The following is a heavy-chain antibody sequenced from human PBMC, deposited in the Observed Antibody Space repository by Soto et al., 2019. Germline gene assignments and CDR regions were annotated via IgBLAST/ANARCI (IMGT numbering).Heavy chain of an antibody. CDR3: ASKGVRGVIKSFWFDP. J-gene: IGHJ5*02. CDR2: ISGSGGST. V-gene: IGHV3-23*01. Sequence: EVQLLESGGGLVQPGGSLRLSCAASGFTFSSYAMSWVRQAPGKGLEWVSAISGSGGSTYYADSVKGRFTISRDNSKNPLYVQMNSLRAEDTAVYYCASKGVRGVIKSFWFDPWGQGTLVTVSS. CDR1: GFTFSSYA. D-gene: IGHD3-10*01.